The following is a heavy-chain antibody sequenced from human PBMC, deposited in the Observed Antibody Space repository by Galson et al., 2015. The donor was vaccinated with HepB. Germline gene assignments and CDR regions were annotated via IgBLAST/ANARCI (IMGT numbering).Heavy chain of an antibody. Sequence: SLRLSCAVSGFTVSSNYMTWVRQAPGKGLEWVSIMYVGGSTSYVDSMKGRFTISSHNSKNTLYLQMNSLRPEDTAVYYCAKGGIASTSGYATWYFDLWGRGTLVTVSS. CDR2: MYVGGST. J-gene: IGHJ2*01. CDR1: GFTVSSNY. V-gene: IGHV3-53*04. CDR3: AKGGIASTSGYATWYFDL. D-gene: IGHD3-22*01.